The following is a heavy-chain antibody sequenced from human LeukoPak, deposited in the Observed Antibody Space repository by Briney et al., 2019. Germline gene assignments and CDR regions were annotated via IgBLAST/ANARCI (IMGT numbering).Heavy chain of an antibody. Sequence: GGSLRLSCAASGFTVSDDYMSWVRQAPGKGLEWVSIIYTGGTTYYADSVRGRFTISRDSSKNTVYLQMNSLTAGDTAVYYCARLNTAMVLAFDIWGQGTMVTVSS. D-gene: IGHD5-18*01. CDR2: IYTGGTT. CDR3: ARLNTAMVLAFDI. CDR1: GFTVSDDY. J-gene: IGHJ3*02. V-gene: IGHV3-53*01.